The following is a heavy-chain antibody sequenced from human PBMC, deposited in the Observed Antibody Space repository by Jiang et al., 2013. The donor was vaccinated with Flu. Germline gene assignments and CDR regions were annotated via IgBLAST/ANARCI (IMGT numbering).Heavy chain of an antibody. V-gene: IGHV1-2*02. D-gene: IGHD3-3*01. Sequence: NPNSGGTNYAQKFQGRVTMTRDTSISTAYMELSRLRSDDTAVYYCARAVELRFLEWLFTFDYWGQGTLVTVSS. CDR3: ARAVELRFLEWLFTFDY. CDR2: NPNSGGT. J-gene: IGHJ4*02.